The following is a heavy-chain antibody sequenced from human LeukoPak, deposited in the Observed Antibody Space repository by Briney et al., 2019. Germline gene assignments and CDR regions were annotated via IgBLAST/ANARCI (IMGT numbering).Heavy chain of an antibody. CDR2: MNPNSGNT. J-gene: IGHJ5*02. CDR1: GYTFNVYY. CDR3: ARGLAGEGSGNWFDP. D-gene: IGHD3-10*01. V-gene: IGHV1-8*02. Sequence: ASVKVSCKASGYTFNVYYMHWVRQAPGQGLEWMGWMNPNSGNTGYAQKFQGRVTMTRNTSISTAYMELSSLRSEDTAVYYCARGLAGEGSGNWFDPWGQGTLVTVSS.